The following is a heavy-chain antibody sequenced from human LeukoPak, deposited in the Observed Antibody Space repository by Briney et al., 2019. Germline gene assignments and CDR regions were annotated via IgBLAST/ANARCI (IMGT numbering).Heavy chain of an antibody. CDR3: AKVPSGSYYYYYYMDV. CDR1: GFTFSDYY. D-gene: IGHD1-26*01. V-gene: IGHV3-11*01. J-gene: IGHJ6*03. Sequence: TGGSLRLSCAASGFTFSDYYMSWIRQAPGKGLEWISYISSSGSTIYYADSVKGRFTISRDNSKGTVYLQMNSLRFEDTAVYYCAKVPSGSYYYYYYMDVWGKGTTVTVSS. CDR2: ISSSGSTI.